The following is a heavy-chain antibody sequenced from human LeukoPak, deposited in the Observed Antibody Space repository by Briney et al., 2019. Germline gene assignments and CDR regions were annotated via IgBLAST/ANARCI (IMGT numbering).Heavy chain of an antibody. Sequence: GGSLRLSCAASGFTFSSYAMSWVRQAPGKGLEWVSAISGSGGSTYYADSVKGRFTISRDNSKNTLYLQMNSLRAEDTAVYYCAKSLRVGILRYFDWFDYWGQGTLVTVSS. CDR1: GFTFSSYA. D-gene: IGHD3-9*01. CDR2: ISGSGGST. J-gene: IGHJ4*02. CDR3: AKSLRVGILRYFDWFDY. V-gene: IGHV3-23*01.